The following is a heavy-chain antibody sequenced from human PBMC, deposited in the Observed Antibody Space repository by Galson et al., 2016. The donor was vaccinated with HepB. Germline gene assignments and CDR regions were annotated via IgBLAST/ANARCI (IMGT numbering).Heavy chain of an antibody. CDR1: GFTCNTYA. J-gene: IGHJ4*02. D-gene: IGHD1-26*01. V-gene: IGHV3-23*01. CDR2: ISGNSGTM. CDR3: AKDPRLSTIATSDYFDY. Sequence: SLRLSCAAYGFTCNTYAMSWVRQAPGKGREWVSTISGNSGTMYYADSVKGRYSISRDNSKNTLYLQMDTRRAEDTAVYYCAKDPRLSTIATSDYFDYWGQGTLVTVSS.